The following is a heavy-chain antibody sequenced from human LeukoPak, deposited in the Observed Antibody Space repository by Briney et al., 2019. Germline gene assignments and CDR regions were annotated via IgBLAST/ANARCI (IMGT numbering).Heavy chain of an antibody. CDR3: ARGLRFLEWLFDY. CDR1: GYSFTSYW. D-gene: IGHD3-3*01. V-gene: IGHV5-51*01. J-gene: IGHJ4*02. CDR2: IYPGDSDT. Sequence: GESLQISCQGSGYSFTSYWIGWVRPMPGKGLEWMGIIYPGDSDTRYSPSFQGQVTISADKSISTAYLQWSSLKASDTAMYHCARGLRFLEWLFDYWGQGTPVTVSS.